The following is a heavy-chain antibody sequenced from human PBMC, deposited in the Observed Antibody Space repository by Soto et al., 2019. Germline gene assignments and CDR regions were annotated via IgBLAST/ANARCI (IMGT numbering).Heavy chain of an antibody. CDR2: IIPIFGTA. V-gene: IGHV1-69*13. CDR1: GGTFSSYA. Sequence: SVKVSCKASGGTFSSYAISWVRQAPGQGLEWMGGIIPIFGTANYAQKFQGRVTITADESTSTAYMELSSLRSEDTAVYYCARDLKGYYDSSGDSDYWGQGTLVTVSS. J-gene: IGHJ4*02. D-gene: IGHD3-22*01. CDR3: ARDLKGYYDSSGDSDY.